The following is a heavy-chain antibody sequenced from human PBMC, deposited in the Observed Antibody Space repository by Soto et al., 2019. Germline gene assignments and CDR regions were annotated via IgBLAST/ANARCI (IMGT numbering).Heavy chain of an antibody. D-gene: IGHD2-15*01. CDR3: ARDQVAGPKRFDY. CDR2: IYYSGST. V-gene: IGHV4-31*03. Sequence: SETLSLTCTVSGGSISSGGYYWSWIRQHPGKGLEWIGYIYYSGSTYYNPSLKSRVTISVDTSKNQFSLKLSSVTAADTAVYYCARDQVAGPKRFDYWGQGTLVTVSS. J-gene: IGHJ4*02. CDR1: GGSISSGGYY.